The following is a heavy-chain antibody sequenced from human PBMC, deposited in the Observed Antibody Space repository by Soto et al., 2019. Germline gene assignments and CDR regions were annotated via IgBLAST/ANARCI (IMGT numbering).Heavy chain of an antibody. D-gene: IGHD2-2*01. CDR2: INPSGGST. CDR3: ARDPPQYCSSTSCYYGMAV. CDR1: GYTFTSYY. V-gene: IGHV1-46*03. Sequence: GASVKVSCKASGYTFTSYYMHWVRQAPGQGLEWMGIINPSGGSTSYAQKFQGRVTMTRDTSTSTVYMELSSLRSEDTAVYYCARDPPQYCSSTSCYYGMAVWGQGTTVTVSS. J-gene: IGHJ6*02.